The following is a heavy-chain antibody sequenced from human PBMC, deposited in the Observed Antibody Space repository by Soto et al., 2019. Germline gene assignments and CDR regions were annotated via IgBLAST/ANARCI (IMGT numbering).Heavy chain of an antibody. CDR3: ARRQCVNGVCDFSDP. Sequence: PGESLKISCKASGYSFSTYWIGWVRQMPGKGLEWMGIIYPDDSDTRYSPSFQGQVTISVDKSISTAYLQWSSLKASDTAMYYCARRQCVNGVCDFSDPWGQGTLVTVSS. V-gene: IGHV5-51*01. CDR1: GYSFSTYW. CDR2: IYPDDSDT. J-gene: IGHJ5*02. D-gene: IGHD2-8*01.